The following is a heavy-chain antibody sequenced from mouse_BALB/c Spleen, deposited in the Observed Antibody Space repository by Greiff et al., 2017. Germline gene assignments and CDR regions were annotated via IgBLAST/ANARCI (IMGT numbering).Heavy chain of an antibody. Sequence: EVKLVESGGGLVQPGGSRKLSCAASGFTFSSFGMHWVRQAPEKGLEWVAYISSGSSTIYYADTVKGRFTISRDNPKNTLFLQMTSLRSEDTAMYYCAREDRYDGFAYWGQGTLVTVSA. CDR2: ISSGSSTI. D-gene: IGHD2-14*01. V-gene: IGHV5-17*02. CDR1: GFTFSSFG. J-gene: IGHJ3*01. CDR3: AREDRYDGFAY.